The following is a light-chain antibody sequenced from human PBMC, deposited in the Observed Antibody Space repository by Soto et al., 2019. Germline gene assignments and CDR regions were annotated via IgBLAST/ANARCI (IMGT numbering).Light chain of an antibody. CDR3: QQYNNWPPSFT. V-gene: IGKV3-15*01. CDR1: QSVSSN. CDR2: GAS. J-gene: IGKJ4*01. Sequence: EIVMTQSPATLSVSPGERATLSCRASQSVSSNLAWYQQKPGQAPRLLIYGASTRATGIPARFSGSGSGTEFTLTISSLQSEDFAVYYCQQYNNWPPSFTFGGGTMVEIK.